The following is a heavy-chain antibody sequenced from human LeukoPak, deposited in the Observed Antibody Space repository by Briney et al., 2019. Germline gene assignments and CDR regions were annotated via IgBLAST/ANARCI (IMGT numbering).Heavy chain of an antibody. CDR3: ARVRAYYDSTYWYFDL. CDR1: GGSISSYY. D-gene: IGHD3-22*01. CDR2: IYYSGST. V-gene: IGHV4-59*01. Sequence: SETLSLTCTVSGGSISSYYWSWIRQPPGKGLEWIGYIYYSGSTNYNPSLKSRVTISVDTSKNQFSLKLSSVTAADTAVYYCARVRAYYDSTYWYFDLWGRGTLVTVSS. J-gene: IGHJ2*01.